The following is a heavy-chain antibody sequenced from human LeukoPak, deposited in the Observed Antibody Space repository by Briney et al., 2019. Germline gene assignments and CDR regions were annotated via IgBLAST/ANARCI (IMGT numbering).Heavy chain of an antibody. CDR3: AGSLYSSSWYYYYGMDV. CDR1: GYSFTSYW. Sequence: GESLKISRKGSGYSFTSYWIGWVRQMPGKGLEWMGIIYPGDSDTRYSPSFQGQVTISADKSISTAYLQWSSLKASDTAMYYCAGSLYSSSWYYYYGMDVWGQGTTVTVSS. J-gene: IGHJ6*02. V-gene: IGHV5-51*01. D-gene: IGHD6-13*01. CDR2: IYPGDSDT.